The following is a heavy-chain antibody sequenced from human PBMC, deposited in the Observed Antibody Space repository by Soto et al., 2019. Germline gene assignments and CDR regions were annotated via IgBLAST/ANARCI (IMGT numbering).Heavy chain of an antibody. D-gene: IGHD1-26*01. V-gene: IGHV3-53*02. CDR2: TFTGGST. Sequence: EVQLVETGGGLIQPGGSLRLSCLASGFSVTTNYIIWVRQPPGKGLEWVSTTFTGGSTHYADSVKGRFSISRDNSKNTVYLQMNNLRVEDTAVYYCAKKPPSSIQGWDFCMDVWGQGTTVSVSS. CDR3: AKKPPSSIQGWDFCMDV. J-gene: IGHJ6*02. CDR1: GFSVTTNY.